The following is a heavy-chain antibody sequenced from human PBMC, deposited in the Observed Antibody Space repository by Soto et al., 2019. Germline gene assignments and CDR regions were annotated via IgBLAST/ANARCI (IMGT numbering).Heavy chain of an antibody. CDR1: GYTFTGYY. V-gene: IGHV1-2*04. CDR2: INPNSGGT. Sequence: ASVKVSCKASGYTFTGYYMHWVRQAPGQGLEWMGWINPNSGGTNYAQKFQGWVTMTRDTSISTAYMELSRLRSDDTAVYYCARLAAAGGRARHNKNNRFDPWGQGTLVTVSS. J-gene: IGHJ5*02. CDR3: ARLAAAGGRARHNKNNRFDP. D-gene: IGHD6-13*01.